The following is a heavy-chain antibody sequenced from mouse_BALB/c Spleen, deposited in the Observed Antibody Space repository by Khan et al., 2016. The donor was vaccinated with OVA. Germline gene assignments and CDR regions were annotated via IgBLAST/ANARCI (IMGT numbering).Heavy chain of an antibody. V-gene: IGHV5-15*02. CDR1: GFTFIDYG. CDR3: ARGGFAY. CDR2: ISSVAYSI. Sequence: EVELVESGGGLVQPGGSRKLSCAASGFTFIDYGMAWVRQTPGKGPEWIAFISSVAYSIYYAATVTGRFTISRENAKNTLYLEMSSLRSDDTAMYDCARGGFAYWGQGTLVTVSA. J-gene: IGHJ3*01.